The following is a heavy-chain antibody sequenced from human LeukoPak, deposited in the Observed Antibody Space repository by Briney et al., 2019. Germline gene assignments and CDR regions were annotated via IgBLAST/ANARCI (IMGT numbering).Heavy chain of an antibody. CDR2: IIPILGIA. D-gene: IGHD2-15*01. J-gene: IGHJ6*02. CDR1: GGTFSSYA. Sequence: SVEVSCKASGGTFSSYAISWMRQAPGQGLEWMGRIIPILGIANYAQKFQGRVTITADKSTSTAYMEMSSLRSEDTAVYYCARGYCSGGSCLPRSDGMDGWGQGTTVTVSS. CDR3: ARGYCSGGSCLPRSDGMDG. V-gene: IGHV1-69*04.